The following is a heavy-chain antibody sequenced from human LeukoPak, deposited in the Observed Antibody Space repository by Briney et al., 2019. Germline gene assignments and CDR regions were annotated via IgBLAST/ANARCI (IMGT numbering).Heavy chain of an antibody. J-gene: IGHJ4*02. CDR2: ISGSGGST. D-gene: IGHD1-26*01. V-gene: IGHV3-23*01. Sequence: GGSLRLSCAASGFTFSSHAMSWVRQAPGKGLEWVSAISGSGGSTYYADSVKGRFTISRDNSKNTLYLQLNSLRAEDTAVYYCAKDVGSRWDDYWGQGTLVTVSS. CDR1: GFTFSSHA. CDR3: AKDVGSRWDDY.